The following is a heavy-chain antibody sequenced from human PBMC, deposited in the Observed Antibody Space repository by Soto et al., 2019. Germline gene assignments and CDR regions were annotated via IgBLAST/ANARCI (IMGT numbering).Heavy chain of an antibody. D-gene: IGHD6-13*01. J-gene: IGHJ6*02. Sequence: ASVKVSCKASGYTFTSYDINWVRQATGQGLEWMGWMSPNSGNTGYARKFQGRVTMTRNTSISTAYMELSSLRSEDTAVYYCARRGYSSSWYYYYYYGMDVWGQGTTVTV. CDR1: GYTFTSYD. V-gene: IGHV1-8*01. CDR3: ARRGYSSSWYYYYYYGMDV. CDR2: MSPNSGNT.